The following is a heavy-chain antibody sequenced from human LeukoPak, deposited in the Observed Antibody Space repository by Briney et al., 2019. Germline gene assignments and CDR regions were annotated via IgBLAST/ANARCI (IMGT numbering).Heavy chain of an antibody. CDR1: GGSFSGYY. CDR3: ARSRVLLWFGEPIPEPALY. Sequence: SETLSLTCAVYGGSFSGYYWSWIRQPPGKGLEWIGEINHSGSTNYNPSLKSRVTISVDTSKNQFSLKLSSVTAADTAVYYCARSRVLLWFGEPIPEPALYWGQGTLVTVSS. J-gene: IGHJ4*02. V-gene: IGHV4-34*01. D-gene: IGHD3-10*01. CDR2: INHSGST.